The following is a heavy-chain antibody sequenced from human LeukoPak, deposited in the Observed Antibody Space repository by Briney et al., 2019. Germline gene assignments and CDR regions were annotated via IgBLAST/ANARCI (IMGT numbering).Heavy chain of an antibody. Sequence: SGTLSLTCAVSGGSISSSNWWIWVRQPPGKGLEWIGEIYHSGTTNYNPSLKSRVTISVDTSKNQFSLKLSSVTAADTAVYYCARVSGSGSYYYYYYYMDVWGKGTTVTISS. CDR3: ARVSGSGSYYYYYYYMDV. D-gene: IGHD3-10*01. CDR1: GGSISSSNW. V-gene: IGHV4-4*02. CDR2: IYHSGTT. J-gene: IGHJ6*03.